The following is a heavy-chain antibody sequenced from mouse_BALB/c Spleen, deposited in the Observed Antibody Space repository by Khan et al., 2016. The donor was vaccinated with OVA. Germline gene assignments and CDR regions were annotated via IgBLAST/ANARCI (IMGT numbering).Heavy chain of an antibody. J-gene: IGHJ4*01. CDR2: ITYSGNT. D-gene: IGHD1-1*01. Sequence: EVQLQESGPSLMKPSQTLSLTCSVTGDSITSGFWNWIRKFPGNKFEYLGYITYSGNTYYNPSLKCRISITRDTSKSQYYLQLNSVTTEDTATYYCARSYGSWAMDYWGQGTSVTVSS. CDR1: GDSITSGF. CDR3: ARSYGSWAMDY. V-gene: IGHV3-8*02.